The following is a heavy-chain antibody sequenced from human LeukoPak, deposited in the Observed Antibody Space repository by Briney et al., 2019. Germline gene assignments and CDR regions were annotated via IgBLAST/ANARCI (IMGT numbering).Heavy chain of an antibody. CDR2: IYYSGST. J-gene: IGHJ4*02. Sequence: PSETLSLTCTVSGGSISSYYWSWTRQPPGKGLEWIGYIYYSGSTNYNPSLKSRVTISVDTSKNQFSLKLSSVTAADTAVYYCARVTTKEWELGSYFDYWGQGTLVTVSS. CDR1: GGSISSYY. D-gene: IGHD1-26*01. V-gene: IGHV4-59*01. CDR3: ARVTTKEWELGSYFDY.